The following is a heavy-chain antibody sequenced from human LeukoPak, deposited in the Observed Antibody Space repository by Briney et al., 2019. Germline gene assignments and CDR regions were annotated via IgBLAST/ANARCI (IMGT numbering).Heavy chain of an antibody. Sequence: GRSLRLSCAASGFTFSSYAMHWVRQAPGKGLEWVAVISYDGSNKYYADSMKGRFTISRDNSKNTLYLQMNSLRAEDTAVYYCAKGGVPVVSPAVNWGQGTLVTVSS. J-gene: IGHJ4*02. V-gene: IGHV3-30-3*01. CDR1: GFTFSSYA. D-gene: IGHD2-2*01. CDR2: ISYDGSNK. CDR3: AKGGVPVVSPAVN.